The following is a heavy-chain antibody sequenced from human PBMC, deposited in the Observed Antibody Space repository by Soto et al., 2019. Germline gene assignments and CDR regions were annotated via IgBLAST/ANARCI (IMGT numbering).Heavy chain of an antibody. Sequence: GGSLRLSCSASGFTFSSYAMHWVRQAPGKGLEYVSAISSNGGSTYYADSVKGRFTISRDNSKNTLYLQMSSLRAEDTAVYYCVKGLGIAADHFDYWGQGTLVTVSS. CDR2: ISSNGGST. CDR3: VKGLGIAADHFDY. V-gene: IGHV3-64D*06. D-gene: IGHD6-13*01. CDR1: GFTFSSYA. J-gene: IGHJ4*02.